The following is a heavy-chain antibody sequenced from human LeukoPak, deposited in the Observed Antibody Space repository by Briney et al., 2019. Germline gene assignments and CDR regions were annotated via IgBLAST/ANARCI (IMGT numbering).Heavy chain of an antibody. CDR2: ITDGAIST. Sequence: GGSLRLSCAASGFTFSSYAMSWVRQAPGKGLEWVSTITDGAISTYYADSVKGRFTISRDNSKNTLYLQMNSLRAEDTAVYYCARECQWLDLNNDYYYGMDVWGQGTTVTVSS. V-gene: IGHV3-23*01. CDR3: ARECQWLDLNNDYYYGMDV. CDR1: GFTFSSYA. J-gene: IGHJ6*02. D-gene: IGHD6-19*01.